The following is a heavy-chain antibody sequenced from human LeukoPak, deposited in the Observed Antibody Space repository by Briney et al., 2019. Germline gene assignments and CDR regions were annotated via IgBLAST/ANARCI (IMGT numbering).Heavy chain of an antibody. CDR1: GFTFTNYW. D-gene: IGHD3-10*01. Sequence: GGSLRLSCAVSGFTFTNYWMSWARQSPGKGLEWVANIYLDGSRAYYVDSVKGRFTISRDNAKNSLFLQMNSLSAEDTAFYYCARPSLYYYGSETYFWFDLWGQGTLVTVSS. CDR2: IYLDGSRA. V-gene: IGHV3-7*01. CDR3: ARPSLYYYGSETYFWFDL. J-gene: IGHJ5*02.